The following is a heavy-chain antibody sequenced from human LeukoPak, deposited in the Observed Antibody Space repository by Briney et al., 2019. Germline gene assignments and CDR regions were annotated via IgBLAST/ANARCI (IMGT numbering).Heavy chain of an antibody. V-gene: IGHV1-18*01. CDR3: ARVSENGPNFDY. J-gene: IGHJ4*02. CDR2: ISAYNGNT. CDR1: GYTFTSYG. D-gene: IGHD2-8*01. Sequence: ASVKVSCKASGYTFTSYGISWARQAPGQGLEWMGWISAYNGNTNYAQKLQGRVTMTTDTYTSTAYMELRSLRSDDTAVYYCARVSENGPNFDYWGQGTLVTVSS.